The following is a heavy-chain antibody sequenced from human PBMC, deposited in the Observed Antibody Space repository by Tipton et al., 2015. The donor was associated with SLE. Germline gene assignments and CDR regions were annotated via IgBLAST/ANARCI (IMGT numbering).Heavy chain of an antibody. CDR2: INHSGST. CDR3: ARHRLGKRWLQFEAFDI. Sequence: TLSLTRTVSGGSISSGGYYWSWIRQPPGKGLEWIGEINHSGSTNYNPSLKSRVTISVDTSKNQFSLKLSSVTAADTAVYYCARHRLGKRWLQFEAFDIWGQGTMVTVSS. D-gene: IGHD5-24*01. CDR1: GGSISSGGYY. J-gene: IGHJ3*02. V-gene: IGHV4-39*01.